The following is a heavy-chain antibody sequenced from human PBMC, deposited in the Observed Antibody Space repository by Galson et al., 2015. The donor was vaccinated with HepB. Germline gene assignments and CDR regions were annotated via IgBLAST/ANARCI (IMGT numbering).Heavy chain of an antibody. CDR2: IIPILGIA. CDR1: GYTFTSYG. D-gene: IGHD3-10*01. CDR3: ARARKGSYYPIDY. Sequence: SVKVSCKASGYTFTSYGISWVRQAPGQGLEWMGRIIPILGIANYAQKFQGRVTITADKSTSTAYMELSSLRSEDTAVYYCARARKGSYYPIDYWGQGTLVTVSS. V-gene: IGHV1-69*04. J-gene: IGHJ4*02.